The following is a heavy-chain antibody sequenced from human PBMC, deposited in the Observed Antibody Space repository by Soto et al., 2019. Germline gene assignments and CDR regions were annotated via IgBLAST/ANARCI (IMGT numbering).Heavy chain of an antibody. CDR2: INHRGTT. D-gene: IGHD2-21*01. CDR3: ARGYPRSILSTSLTTSYWFDS. Sequence: QVQLQQWGTGLLKPSETLSLHCAVYGESLRGYYWSWIRQTPAMGLEWIGEINHRGTTNHDSSLTRPAIISIDTSKNQVSLRLNYVTAADTAVYYCARGYPRSILSTSLTTSYWFDSWGQGTLVTVSS. J-gene: IGHJ5*01. CDR1: GESLRGYY. V-gene: IGHV4-34*04.